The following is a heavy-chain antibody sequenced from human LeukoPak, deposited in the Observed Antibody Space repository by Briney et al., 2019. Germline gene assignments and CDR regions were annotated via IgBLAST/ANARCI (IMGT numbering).Heavy chain of an antibody. CDR1: GGSISSGSYY. CDR2: IYTSGST. J-gene: IGHJ4*02. V-gene: IGHV4-61*02. CDR3: ARGPYYYDSSGSFDY. D-gene: IGHD3-22*01. Sequence: PSQTPSLTCTVSGGSISSGSYYWSWIRQPAGKGLEWIGRIYTSGSTNYNPSLQSRVTISVDTSKNQFSLKLTSVTAADTAVYYCARGPYYYDSSGSFDYWGQGTLVTVSS.